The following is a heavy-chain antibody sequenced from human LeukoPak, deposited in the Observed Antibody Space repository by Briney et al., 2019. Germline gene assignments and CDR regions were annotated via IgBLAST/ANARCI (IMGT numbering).Heavy chain of an antibody. Sequence: GSLRLSCAASGFTFSSYWMHWVRQAPGKGLVWVSRINSDGSSTSYADSVKGRFTISRDNAKNTLYLQMNSLRAEDTAVYYCARDLEYSSSWYQVWFDPWGQGTLVTVSS. J-gene: IGHJ5*02. V-gene: IGHV3-74*01. CDR2: INSDGSST. D-gene: IGHD6-13*01. CDR3: ARDLEYSSSWYQVWFDP. CDR1: GFTFSSYW.